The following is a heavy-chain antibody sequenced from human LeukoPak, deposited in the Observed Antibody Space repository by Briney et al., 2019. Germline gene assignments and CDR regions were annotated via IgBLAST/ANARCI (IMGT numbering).Heavy chain of an antibody. D-gene: IGHD3-22*01. J-gene: IGHJ4*02. CDR3: ARATYYYDSSGYRAVYYFDY. CDR2: INTDGSTT. V-gene: IGHV3-74*01. CDR1: GFTFSSYW. Sequence: PGGSLRLSCAASGFTFSSYWMHWVRQAPGKGLVWVSRINTDGSTTTYPDSVKGRFTISRDNANNTLSLQMNSLRAEDTALYYCARATYYYDSSGYRAVYYFDYWGQGTLVTVSS.